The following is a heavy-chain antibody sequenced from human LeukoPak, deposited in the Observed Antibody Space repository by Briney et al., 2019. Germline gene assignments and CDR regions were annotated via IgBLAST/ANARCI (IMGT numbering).Heavy chain of an antibody. CDR3: ASGLSLATGAFDI. CDR1: GFTFSSYS. CDR2: ISSSSSYI. D-gene: IGHD2-15*01. Sequence: GGSLRLSCAASGFTFSSYSLNWVRQAPGKGLEWVSSISSSSSYIYYADSVKGRFTISRDNAKNSLYLQMNSLRAEDTAVYYCASGLSLATGAFDIWGQGTMVTVSS. J-gene: IGHJ3*02. V-gene: IGHV3-21*01.